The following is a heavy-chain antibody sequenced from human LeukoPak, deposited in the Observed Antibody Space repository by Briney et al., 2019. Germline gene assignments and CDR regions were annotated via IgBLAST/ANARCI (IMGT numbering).Heavy chain of an antibody. Sequence: GGSLRLSCAASGFTFSSYEMNWVRQAPGKGPEWVSYISSSGSTIYYADSVKGRFTISRDNAKNSLYLQMNSLRAEDTAVYYCARAENGPPHYDSSGYVSYWGQGTLVTVSS. CDR2: ISSSGSTI. D-gene: IGHD3-22*01. CDR1: GFTFSSYE. CDR3: ARAENGPPHYDSSGYVSY. V-gene: IGHV3-48*03. J-gene: IGHJ4*02.